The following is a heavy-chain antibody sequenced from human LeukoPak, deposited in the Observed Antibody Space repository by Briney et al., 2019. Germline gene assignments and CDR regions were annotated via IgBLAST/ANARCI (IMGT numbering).Heavy chain of an antibody. Sequence: ASVTVSFKASAYTFTEYYIHWMGQAPGQGGEGMGWINPNGGDTNYAQNFQGRVTMTRDPSINTAYMELSRLRSDDTAVYYCARDIPHYTGTSSVSSWFDPWGQGTLVTVPS. V-gene: IGHV1-2*02. CDR3: ARDIPHYTGTSSVSSWFDP. J-gene: IGHJ5*02. CDR1: AYTFTEYY. D-gene: IGHD3-3*01. CDR2: INPNGGDT.